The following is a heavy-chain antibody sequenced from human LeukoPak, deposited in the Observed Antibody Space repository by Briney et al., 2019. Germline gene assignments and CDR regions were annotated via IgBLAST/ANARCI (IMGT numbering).Heavy chain of an antibody. J-gene: IGHJ4*02. CDR3: ARVGSTLPFEY. V-gene: IGHV3-53*01. CDR2: IHSGGST. Sequence: TGGSLRLSCPASGFTVSSKYMSWVRQAPGKGLEWVSVIHSGGSTHYADSVKGRFTISRDNSKNTLYLQMNSLRADDTAVYYCARVGSTLPFEYTGQGTLVTVSS. D-gene: IGHD1-26*01. CDR1: GFTVSSKY.